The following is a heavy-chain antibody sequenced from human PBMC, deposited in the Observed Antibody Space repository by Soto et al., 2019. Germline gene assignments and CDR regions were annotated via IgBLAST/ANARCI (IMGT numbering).Heavy chain of an antibody. CDR1: GGTFSKNT. CDR3: ARQFDYDTSGYYYAY. V-gene: IGHV1-69*13. Sequence: SVKVSCKASGGTFSKNTISWVRQAPGQGLEWMGGIMPVFGRPNYAQKFQGRVTITADEYTRTAYMELSRLKSDDTAVYYCARQFDYDTSGYYYAYWGQGTQVTV. D-gene: IGHD3-22*01. J-gene: IGHJ4*02. CDR2: IMPVFGRP.